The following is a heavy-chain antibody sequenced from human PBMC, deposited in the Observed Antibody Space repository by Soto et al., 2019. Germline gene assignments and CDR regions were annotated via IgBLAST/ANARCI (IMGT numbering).Heavy chain of an antibody. CDR2: INPKTGGT. V-gene: IGHV1-2*02. CDR3: AKDPEASYNWFDP. Sequence: QVQLVQSGTEVKKPGASVKVSCKASGYTFTDYYMHWVRQAPGQGLEWMGWINPKTGGTKYTQNFQGRVTTTRHTSISTAYMELSRLTSDDTAVYYCAKDPEASYNWFDPWGQGTLVTVSS. CDR1: GYTFTDYY. J-gene: IGHJ5*02.